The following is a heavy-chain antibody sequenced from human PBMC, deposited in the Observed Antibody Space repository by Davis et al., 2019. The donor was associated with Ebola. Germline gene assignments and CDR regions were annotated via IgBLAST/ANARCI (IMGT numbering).Heavy chain of an antibody. CDR1: GGSISSSSYY. Sequence: MPSETLSLTCTVSGGSISSSSYYWGWIRQPPGKGLEWIGSIYYSGSTYYNPSLKSRVTISVDTSKNQFSLKLSSVTAADTAVYYCARHGRITMVQGVIIEGGAFDIWGQGTMVTVSS. CDR3: ARHGRITMVQGVIIEGGAFDI. CDR2: IYYSGST. V-gene: IGHV4-39*01. J-gene: IGHJ3*02. D-gene: IGHD3-10*01.